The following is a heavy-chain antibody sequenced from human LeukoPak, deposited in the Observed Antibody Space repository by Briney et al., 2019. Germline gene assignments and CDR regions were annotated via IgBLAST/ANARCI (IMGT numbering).Heavy chain of an antibody. CDR1: GGSISSSSYY. J-gene: IGHJ4*02. CDR2: IYYSGST. CDR3: ARDYRGSYYGGWVFDY. D-gene: IGHD1-26*01. Sequence: SSETLSLTCTVSGGSISSSSYYWGWIRQPPGKGLEWIVSIYYSGSTYYNPSLKSRVTISVDTSKNQFSLKLSSVTAADTAVYYCARDYRGSYYGGWVFDYWGQGTLVTVSS. V-gene: IGHV4-39*07.